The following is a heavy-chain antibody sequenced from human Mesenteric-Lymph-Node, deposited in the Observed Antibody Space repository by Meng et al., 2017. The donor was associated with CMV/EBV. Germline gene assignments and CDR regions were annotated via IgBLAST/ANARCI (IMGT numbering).Heavy chain of an antibody. J-gene: IGHJ4*02. CDR2: IKEDGSEE. D-gene: IGHD5-12*01. CDR1: GFSFSTYW. V-gene: IGHV3-7*01. CDR3: TRDSPGYGGYDY. Sequence: GGSLKLSCAASGFSFSTYWMSWLRQAPGKGLEWVGNIKEDGSEEHYVGSVRGRFTISRDNAKNSLYLQMNSLRADDTAVYYCTRDSPGYGGYDYWGQGALVTVSS.